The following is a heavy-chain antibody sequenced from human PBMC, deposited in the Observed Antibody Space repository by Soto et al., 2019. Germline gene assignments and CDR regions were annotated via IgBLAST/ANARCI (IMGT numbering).Heavy chain of an antibody. CDR1: GGSFSGYY. Sequence: PSETLSLTCAVYGGSFSGYYWTWICQPPGTGLEWIGEINHSGSTNYNPSLKSRVTISVDTSKNQFSLKLSSVTAADTAVYYCERTGYSLAYGMDVLGQGTTVTVSS. D-gene: IGHD5-18*01. V-gene: IGHV4-34*01. CDR3: ERTGYSLAYGMDV. CDR2: INHSGST. J-gene: IGHJ6*02.